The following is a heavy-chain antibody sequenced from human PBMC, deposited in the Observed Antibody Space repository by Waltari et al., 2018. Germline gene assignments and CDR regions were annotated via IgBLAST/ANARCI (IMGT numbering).Heavy chain of an antibody. CDR3: ARGYSSSWYSPPIDY. J-gene: IGHJ4*02. V-gene: IGHV3-48*03. Sequence: EVQLVESGGGLVQPGGSLRLSCAPSGFPFRSYEINWVRQAPGKGLEWVSYISSSGSTIYYADSVKGRFTISRDNAKNSLYLQMNSLRAEDTAVYYCARGYSSSWYSPPIDYWGQGTLVTVSS. CDR2: ISSSGSTI. D-gene: IGHD6-13*01. CDR1: GFPFRSYE.